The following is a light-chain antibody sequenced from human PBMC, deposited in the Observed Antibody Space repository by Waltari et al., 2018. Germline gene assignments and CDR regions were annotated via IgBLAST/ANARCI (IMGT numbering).Light chain of an antibody. V-gene: IGKV3-15*01. CDR3: QQYNSWPRT. CDR2: GAS. Sequence: EILMTQSPASLSVSPWERATLSCWAGQSVGIHLAWYQQRPGQAPKLLIYGASTRATGIPARFSGSGSDTEFTLTISSLKSEDFAVYYCQQYNSWPRTFGQGTKVEIK. CDR1: QSVGIH. J-gene: IGKJ1*01.